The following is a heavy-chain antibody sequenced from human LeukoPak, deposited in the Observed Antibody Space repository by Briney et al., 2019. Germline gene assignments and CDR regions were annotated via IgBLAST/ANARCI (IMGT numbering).Heavy chain of an antibody. CDR1: GFTFSSYA. Sequence: PGGSLRLSCAASGFTFSSYAMHWVRQAPGKGLEWVAVISYDGSNKYYADSVKGRFTISRDNSKNTLYLQMNSLRAEDTAAYYCASARPFDYWGQGTLVTVSS. D-gene: IGHD6-6*01. J-gene: IGHJ4*02. V-gene: IGHV3-30*01. CDR3: ASARPFDY. CDR2: ISYDGSNK.